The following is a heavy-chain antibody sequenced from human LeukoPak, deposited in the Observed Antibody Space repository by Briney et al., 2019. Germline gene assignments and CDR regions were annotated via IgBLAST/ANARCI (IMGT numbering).Heavy chain of an antibody. V-gene: IGHV3-30*15. CDR2: ISYDGSKK. J-gene: IGHJ4*02. D-gene: IGHD3-22*01. CDR3: ARAEFYFDSSGYYPLDL. Sequence: GRSLRLSCAASGFTFSSYAAHWVRQAPGKGLEWVAAISYDGSKKYYADSVKGRFTISRDNSKNTLDLQVSSPRVEDTAMYYCARAEFYFDSSGYYPLDLWGQGTLVTVSS. CDR1: GFTFSSYA.